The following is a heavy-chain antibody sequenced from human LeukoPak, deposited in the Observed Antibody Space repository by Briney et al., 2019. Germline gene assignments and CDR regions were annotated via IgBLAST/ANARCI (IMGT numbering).Heavy chain of an antibody. Sequence: SETLSLTFTVSGGSISSSSYYWGWIRQPPGKGLEWIGSIYYSGSTYYNPSLKSRVTISVDTSKNQFSLKLSSVTAADTAVYYCARSIAVAGVFDYWGQGTLVTVSS. CDR2: IYYSGST. CDR3: ARSIAVAGVFDY. CDR1: GGSISSSSYY. V-gene: IGHV4-39*07. J-gene: IGHJ4*02. D-gene: IGHD6-19*01.